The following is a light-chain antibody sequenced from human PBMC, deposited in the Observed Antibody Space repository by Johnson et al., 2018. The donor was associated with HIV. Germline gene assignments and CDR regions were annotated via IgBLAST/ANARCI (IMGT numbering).Light chain of an antibody. CDR2: DNN. Sequence: QSVLTQPPSVSGAPGQTVTISCSGSSSNIGNNYVSWYQQLPGTVPKLLIYDNNKRPSGIPDRFSGSKSGTSATLGITGLQTGDEADYYCGTWDSGLGAVYVFGPGTKVTVL. V-gene: IGLV1-51*01. CDR3: GTWDSGLGAVYV. CDR1: SSNIGNNY. J-gene: IGLJ1*01.